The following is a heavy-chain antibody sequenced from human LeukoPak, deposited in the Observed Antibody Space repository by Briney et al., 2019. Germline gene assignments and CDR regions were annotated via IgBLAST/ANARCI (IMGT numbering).Heavy chain of an antibody. CDR3: ARSLGYCSSTSCYNTWDYYYYYMDV. D-gene: IGHD2-2*02. J-gene: IGHJ6*03. CDR1: GGTFSSYA. Sequence: GASLKVSCEASGGTFSSYAISWVRQAPGQGLEWMGVIIPIFGTANYAQKFQGRVTITADESTSTAYMELSSLRSEDTAVYYCARSLGYCSSTSCYNTWDYYYYYMDVWGKGTTVTVSS. CDR2: IIPIFGTA. V-gene: IGHV1-69*13.